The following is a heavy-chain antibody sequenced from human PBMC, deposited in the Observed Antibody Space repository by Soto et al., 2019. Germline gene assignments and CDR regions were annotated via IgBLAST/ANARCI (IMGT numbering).Heavy chain of an antibody. D-gene: IGHD5-12*01. CDR3: AKDPREWLHPAFYWYFDL. V-gene: IGHV3-23*01. CDR1: GFTFSSYA. CDR2: ISGSGGST. Sequence: EVQLLESGGGLVQPGGSLRLSCAASGFTFSSYAMSWVRQAPGKGLEWVSAISGSGGSTYYADSVKGRFTISRDNSKNTLYLQMNSLRAEDTAVYYCAKDPREWLHPAFYWYFDLWGRGTLVTVSS. J-gene: IGHJ2*01.